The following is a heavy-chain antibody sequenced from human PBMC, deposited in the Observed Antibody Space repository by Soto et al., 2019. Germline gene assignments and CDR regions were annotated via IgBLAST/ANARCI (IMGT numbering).Heavy chain of an antibody. Sequence: SETLSLTCTVSGGSISGYHWSWIRQPPGKGLEWIVNIYNRGRTNYNPSLKSRVTISVDTSKNQFSLKVNSVTGADTAVYYWATVPINTVTTRSWFDPWGPGTLVT. V-gene: IGHV4-59*13. D-gene: IGHD5-12*01. CDR3: ATVPINTVTTRSWFDP. CDR1: GGSISGYH. CDR2: IYNRGRT. J-gene: IGHJ5*02.